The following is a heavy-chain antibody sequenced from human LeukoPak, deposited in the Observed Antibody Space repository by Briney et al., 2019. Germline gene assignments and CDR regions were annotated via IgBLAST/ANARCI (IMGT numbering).Heavy chain of an antibody. CDR1: GGSISSGGYS. J-gene: IGHJ4*02. V-gene: IGHV4-30-2*01. CDR3: AREDSSGIDY. Sequence: PSETLSLTCAVSGGSISSGGYSWSWIRQPPGKGLEWIGYIYHSESTYYNPSLKSRVTISVDRSKNQFSLKLSSVTAADTAVYYCAREDSSGIDYWGQGTLVTVSP. D-gene: IGHD3-22*01. CDR2: IYHSEST.